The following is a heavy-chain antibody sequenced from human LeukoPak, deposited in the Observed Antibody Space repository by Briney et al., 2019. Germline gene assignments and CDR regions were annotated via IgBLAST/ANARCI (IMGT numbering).Heavy chain of an antibody. CDR3: ARPLADGYNDAFDI. V-gene: IGHV1-2*02. CDR1: GYTFTGYY. J-gene: IGHJ3*02. D-gene: IGHD5-24*01. CDR2: INPNSGGT. Sequence: ASVKVSCKASGYTFTGYYMHWVRQAPGQGLEWMGWINPNSGGTNYAQKFQGRVTMTRDTSISTAYMELSRLRSDDTAVYYCARPLADGYNDAFDIWGQGTMVTDSS.